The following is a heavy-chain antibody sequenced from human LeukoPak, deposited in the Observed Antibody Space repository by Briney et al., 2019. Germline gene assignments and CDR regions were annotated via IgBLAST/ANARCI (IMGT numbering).Heavy chain of an antibody. CDR1: GFTFSSYA. Sequence: GGSLRLSCTASGFTFSSYAMSWVRQAPGKGLEWVSAISGSDGSTYYADSVKGRFTISRDNSKNTLYLQMNSLSAEDTAVYYCEKDLGGSGDYRPYWGQGSVVTVSS. V-gene: IGHV3-23*01. CDR3: EKDLGGSGDYRPY. D-gene: IGHD2-21*02. J-gene: IGHJ4*02. CDR2: ISGSDGST.